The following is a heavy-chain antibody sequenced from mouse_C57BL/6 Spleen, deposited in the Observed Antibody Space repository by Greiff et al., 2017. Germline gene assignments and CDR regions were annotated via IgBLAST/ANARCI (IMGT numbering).Heavy chain of an antibody. V-gene: IGHV2-2*01. CDR1: GFSLTSYG. CDR2: IWSGGST. CDR3: ARNGGGAMDD. J-gene: IGHJ4*01. Sequence: VKVIESGPGLVQPSQCLSITCTVSGFSLTSYGVHWVRPSPGKGLEWLGVIWSGGSTDYNAAFISRLSISKDNSKSQVFFKRNSLQADDAAIYFCARNGGGAMDDWGKGTSVTVSS.